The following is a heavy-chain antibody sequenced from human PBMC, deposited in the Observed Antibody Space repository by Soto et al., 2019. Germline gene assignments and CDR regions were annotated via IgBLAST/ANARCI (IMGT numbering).Heavy chain of an antibody. CDR2: IKQDGSEK. D-gene: IGHD2-2*01. V-gene: IGHV3-7*01. J-gene: IGHJ3*02. CDR1: GFTFSSYW. Sequence: EVQLVESGGGLVQPGGSLRLSCAASGFTFSSYWMSWVRQAPGKGLEWVANIKQDGSEKYYVDSVKGRFTIPRDNAKNSLYLQMNSLRAEDTAVYYCASNIVVVPAAMRFDAFDIWGQGTMVTVSS. CDR3: ASNIVVVPAAMRFDAFDI.